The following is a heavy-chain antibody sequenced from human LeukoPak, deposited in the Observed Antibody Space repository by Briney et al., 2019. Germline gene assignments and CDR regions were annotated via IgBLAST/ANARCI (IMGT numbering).Heavy chain of an antibody. V-gene: IGHV4-59*01. Sequence: SETLSLTCTVSGGYISSYCWSWIRQPPGKGLEWIGYMSHSGSTNYSPSLKSRVTISLDTSKNQFSLKLTSVTAADTAVYYCARGRTSFDYWGQGTLVTVSS. D-gene: IGHD4/OR15-4a*01. J-gene: IGHJ4*02. CDR3: ARGRTSFDY. CDR2: MSHSGST. CDR1: GGYISSYC.